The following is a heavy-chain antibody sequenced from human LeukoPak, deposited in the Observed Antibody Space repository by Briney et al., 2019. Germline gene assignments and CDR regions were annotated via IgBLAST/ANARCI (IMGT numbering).Heavy chain of an antibody. Sequence: PGGSLRLSCAASGFIFSNYNMNWVRQAPGKGLEWVSSITTSSSYRFYADSVEGRFTISRDNAKSSLYLQMNSLRAEDTAVYYCARESAEGHAYGYVGYYWGQGTLVTVSS. D-gene: IGHD5-18*01. CDR3: ARESAEGHAYGYVGYY. CDR1: GFIFSNYN. V-gene: IGHV3-21*01. CDR2: ITTSSSYR. J-gene: IGHJ4*02.